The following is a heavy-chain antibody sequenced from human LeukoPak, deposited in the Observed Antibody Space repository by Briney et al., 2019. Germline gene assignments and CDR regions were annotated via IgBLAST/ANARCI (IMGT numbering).Heavy chain of an antibody. V-gene: IGHV3-30-3*01. CDR2: ISYDGSNK. J-gene: IGHJ4*02. D-gene: IGHD6-6*01. Sequence: GGSLRLSCAASGFTFSSYAMHWVRQAPGKGLEGGALISYDGSNKYYADSVKGRFTISRDNSKNTLYLQMNSLRAEDTAVYYCARDPSPIGGRPADYWGQGTLVTVSS. CDR1: GFTFSSYA. CDR3: ARDPSPIGGRPADY.